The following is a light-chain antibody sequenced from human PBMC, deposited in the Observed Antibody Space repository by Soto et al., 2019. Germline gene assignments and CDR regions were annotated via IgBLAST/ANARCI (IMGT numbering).Light chain of an antibody. CDR2: DAS. CDR1: SNDVGGYNY. CDR3: SSYTSSSTRV. Sequence: QSALTQPASVSGSPGQSITISCTGSSNDVGGYNYVSWYQQHPGKAPKLMIYDASDRPSGVSNRFSGSKSGNTASLTISGLQAEDEADYYCSSYTSSSTRVFGTGTKLTVL. V-gene: IGLV2-14*01. J-gene: IGLJ1*01.